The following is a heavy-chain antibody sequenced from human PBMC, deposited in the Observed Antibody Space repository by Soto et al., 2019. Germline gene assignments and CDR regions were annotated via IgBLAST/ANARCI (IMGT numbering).Heavy chain of an antibody. CDR2: ILPSFVTA. Sequence: FSVAVARRGSRGNLSNHAISRVRQAPGQGLEWMGGILPSFVTANYAQKLHGRVTITADKSTRTAFMELSSLRSEDTAVYYCASLHIREEVAANYYYYGMAVWRPGTAVTVS. CDR3: ASLHIREEVAANYYYYGMAV. CDR1: RGNLSNHA. D-gene: IGHD6-19*01. V-gene: IGHV1-69*06. J-gene: IGHJ6*02.